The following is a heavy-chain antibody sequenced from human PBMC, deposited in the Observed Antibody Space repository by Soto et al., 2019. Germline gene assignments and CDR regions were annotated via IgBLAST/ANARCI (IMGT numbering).Heavy chain of an antibody. CDR3: AKEGPITNWYFDY. CDR1: GFTFSSYG. Sequence: QVQVVESGGGVVQPGRSLRLSCAASGFTFSSYGMHWVRQAPGKGLEWVTVISYDGKVAYYADSVKGRFTISRDNSKNTLYLQMNSLRTEDTAMYYCAKEGPITNWYFDYWGQGTLVTVSS. J-gene: IGHJ4*02. D-gene: IGHD1-1*01. V-gene: IGHV3-30*18. CDR2: ISYDGKVA.